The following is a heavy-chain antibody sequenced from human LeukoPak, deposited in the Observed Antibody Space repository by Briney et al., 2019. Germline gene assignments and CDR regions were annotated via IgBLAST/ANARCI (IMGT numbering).Heavy chain of an antibody. Sequence: GGSLRLSCAASGFTFSKYGMHGVRQTPGKGGDWVADIWHEGAIKHYADSVRGRFTIYRENSINTVYLQMNSLRAEDTAVYYCAKVRQFTAATGTGLDYWGQGTLVTVSS. J-gene: IGHJ4*02. CDR3: AKVRQFTAATGTGLDY. CDR1: GFTFSKYG. V-gene: IGHV3-33*03. CDR2: IWHEGAIK. D-gene: IGHD6-13*01.